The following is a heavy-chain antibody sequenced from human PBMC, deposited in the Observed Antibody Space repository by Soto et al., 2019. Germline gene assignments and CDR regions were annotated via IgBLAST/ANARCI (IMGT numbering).Heavy chain of an antibody. CDR3: AREADDYYYGMDV. V-gene: IGHV3-9*01. D-gene: IGHD6-25*01. CDR2: ISWNSGSI. J-gene: IGHJ6*02. CDR1: GFTFDDYA. Sequence: EVQLVESGGGLVQPGRSLRLSCAASGFTFDDYAMHWVRQAPGKGLEWVSGISWNSGSIGYADSVKGRFTISRDNAKNSLYLQMNSLRAEDTALYYCAREADDYYYGMDVWGQGTTVTVSS.